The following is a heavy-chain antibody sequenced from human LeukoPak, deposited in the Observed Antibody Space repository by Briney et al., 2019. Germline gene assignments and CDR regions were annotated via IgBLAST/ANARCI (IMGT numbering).Heavy chain of an antibody. J-gene: IGHJ4*02. Sequence: SETLSLTCAVYGGSFSGYYWSWIRQPPGKGLEWIGEINHSGSTNYNPSLKSRVTISVDTSKNQFSLKLSSVTAADTAVYYCARGYAIDYWGQGTLVTVSS. CDR3: ARGYAIDY. V-gene: IGHV4-34*01. CDR2: INHSGST. D-gene: IGHD4-17*01. CDR1: GGSFSGYY.